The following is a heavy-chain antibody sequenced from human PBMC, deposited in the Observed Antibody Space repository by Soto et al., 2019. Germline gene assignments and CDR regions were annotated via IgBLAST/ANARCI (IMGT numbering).Heavy chain of an antibody. CDR1: GGSVSSGSYY. J-gene: IGHJ5*02. CDR2: IYYSGNT. CDR3: ARVQRSIVSPWLDP. V-gene: IGHV4-61*01. Sequence: SETLSLTCTVSGGSVSSGSYYWSWIRQPPGKGLEWIGDIYYSGNTNYNPSLKSRVTISVDTSKNQFSLKVTSVTAADTAVYYCARVQRSIVSPWLDPWGQGTLVTVSS. D-gene: IGHD2-15*01.